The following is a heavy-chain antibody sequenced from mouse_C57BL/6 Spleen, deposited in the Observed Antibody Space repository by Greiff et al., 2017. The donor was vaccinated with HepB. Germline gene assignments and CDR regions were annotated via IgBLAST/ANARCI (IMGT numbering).Heavy chain of an antibody. CDR1: GHTFTGYW. V-gene: IGHV1-9*01. Sequence: VQLQQSGAELMKPGASVKLSCKATGHTFTGYWIEWVKQRPGHGLEWIGEILPGSGSTNYNEKFKGKATFTSDTSSNTAYMQLSILTTEDSAIYYCARSYYYGSSSYYFDFWGQGTTLTVSS. D-gene: IGHD1-1*01. J-gene: IGHJ2*01. CDR2: ILPGSGST. CDR3: ARSYYYGSSSYYFDF.